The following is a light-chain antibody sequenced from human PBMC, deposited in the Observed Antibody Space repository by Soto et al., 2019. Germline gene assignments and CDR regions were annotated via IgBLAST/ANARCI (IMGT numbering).Light chain of an antibody. CDR2: DAS. V-gene: IGKV1-33*01. CDR1: QDISNY. CDR3: QQYDNWPWT. Sequence: DIQMTQSPSSLSASVGDRVTINCQASQDISNYLNWYQQKPGKAPKLLIYDASNLETGVPSRFSGSGSGTDFTLTISSLQSEDFAVYYCQQYDNWPWTFGQGTKVDI. J-gene: IGKJ1*01.